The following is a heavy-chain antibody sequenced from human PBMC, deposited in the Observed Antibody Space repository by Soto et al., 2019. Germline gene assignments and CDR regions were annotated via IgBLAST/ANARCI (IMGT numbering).Heavy chain of an antibody. CDR3: AKEYGSTWIDH. CDR1: GFTFSTYG. CDR2: MSYDGTKE. J-gene: IGHJ4*02. V-gene: IGHV3-30*18. Sequence: GGSLRLSCAASGFTFSTYGMHWVRQAPGKGLEWVAAMSYDGTKEYCVDSVKGRFTISRDNSRNTLFLQLNSLRAEDTAVYYCAKEYGSTWIDHWGQGTLVTVSS. D-gene: IGHD6-13*01.